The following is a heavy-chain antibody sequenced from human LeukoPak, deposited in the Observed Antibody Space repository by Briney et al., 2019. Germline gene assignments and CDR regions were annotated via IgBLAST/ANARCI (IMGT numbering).Heavy chain of an antibody. J-gene: IGHJ6*02. V-gene: IGHV1-24*01. Sequence: ASVKVSCKVSGYSLSELSMHWVRQAPGKGLEWMGGLDVEDGEKIYARKFQGRLTMTEDTSTDTAYMELSSLTSEDTAVYYCARAHFYGMDVWGQGTTVTVSS. CDR3: ARAHFYGMDV. CDR1: GYSLSELS. CDR2: LDVEDGEK.